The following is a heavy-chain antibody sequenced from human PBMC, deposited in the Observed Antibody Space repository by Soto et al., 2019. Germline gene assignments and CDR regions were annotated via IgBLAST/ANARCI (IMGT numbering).Heavy chain of an antibody. V-gene: IGHV1-69*13. J-gene: IGHJ4*02. CDR3: ARDLGGDGSSGYPNDY. Sequence: QVQLVQSGAEVKNSGASVKVSCKASGGTFSSYAISWVRQAPGQGLEWMGGIIPIFGTANYAQKFQGRVTITADESTSTAYMELSSLRSEDTAVYYCARDLGGDGSSGYPNDYWGQGTLVTVSS. CDR1: GGTFSSYA. CDR2: IIPIFGTA. D-gene: IGHD3-22*01.